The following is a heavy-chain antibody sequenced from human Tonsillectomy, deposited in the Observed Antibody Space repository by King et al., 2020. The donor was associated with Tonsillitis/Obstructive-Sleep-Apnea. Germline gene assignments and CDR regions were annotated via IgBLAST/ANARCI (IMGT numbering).Heavy chain of an antibody. CDR2: IKSKSDGGTI. CDR1: GFTFSHAW. J-gene: IGHJ4*02. V-gene: IGHV3-15*01. Sequence: VQLVESGGGLVQPGGSLRLSCAASGFTFSHAWMSWVRQAPGKGLEWVVRIKSKSDGGTIDYTAPVKDRCTIQRDDSKNRLYLQMNSLKTEDTAVYYCTARGGRYWGQGTLVTVSS. CDR3: TARGGRY. D-gene: IGHD3-10*01.